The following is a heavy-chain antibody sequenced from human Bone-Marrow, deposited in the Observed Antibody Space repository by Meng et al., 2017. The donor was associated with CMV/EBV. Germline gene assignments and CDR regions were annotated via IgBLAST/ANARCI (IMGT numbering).Heavy chain of an antibody. V-gene: IGHV1-8*01. Sequence: ASVKVSCKASGYTFNSYDINWVRQAAGQGLEWMGWMSPNSGDTGYAQRFQDRVTMTRDTSTTTAYMELRNLASEDTAVYYCARNVPGSTSSNYWGQGTWVTVSS. CDR1: GYTFNSYD. CDR2: MSPNSGDT. CDR3: ARNVPGSTSSNY. J-gene: IGHJ4*02. D-gene: IGHD2/OR15-2a*01.